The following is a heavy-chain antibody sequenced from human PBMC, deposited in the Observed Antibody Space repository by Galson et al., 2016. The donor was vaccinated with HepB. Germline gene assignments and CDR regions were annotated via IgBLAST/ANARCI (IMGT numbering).Heavy chain of an antibody. CDR3: AHRRDPYGGRYHGLFDP. J-gene: IGHJ5*02. CDR2: IYGDDDK. V-gene: IGHV2-5*02. Sequence: PALVKPTQTLTLTCTFSGFSLSTSGVGVGWIRQPPGKALEWLALIYGDDDKRYSPSLKSRLTITKDSSRNQVVLIMTNMDPVDTATYYCAHRRDPYGGRYHGLFDPWGQGTLVTVSS. D-gene: IGHD4/OR15-4a*01. CDR1: GFSLSTSGVG.